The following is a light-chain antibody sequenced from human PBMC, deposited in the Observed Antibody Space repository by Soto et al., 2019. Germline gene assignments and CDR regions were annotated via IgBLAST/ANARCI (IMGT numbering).Light chain of an antibody. CDR2: AAS. CDR1: QSISNS. Sequence: DIQMTQSPSSLSASVGDRVTITCRASQSISNSLNWYQQKPGNAPKVLIYAASNLQSGVASKFSGSGSGTDFTLTINRLQPEDFAIYYCQQSSTTPYTFGQGTKLEIK. CDR3: QQSSTTPYT. V-gene: IGKV1-39*01. J-gene: IGKJ2*01.